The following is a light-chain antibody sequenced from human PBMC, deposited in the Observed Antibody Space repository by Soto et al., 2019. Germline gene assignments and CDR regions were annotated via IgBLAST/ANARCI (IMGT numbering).Light chain of an antibody. CDR3: QQYINWPYS. V-gene: IGKV3-15*01. J-gene: IGKJ2*03. Sequence: EVVMTQSPATLSVSPGEGVTLSCRAEQSVGRNIAWYQQKPGQSPRLLIYGASTRATGTPARFSGTGSGTDFTLTVSSLQSEDFAVYFCQQYINWPYSFGQGTKLDIK. CDR2: GAS. CDR1: QSVGRN.